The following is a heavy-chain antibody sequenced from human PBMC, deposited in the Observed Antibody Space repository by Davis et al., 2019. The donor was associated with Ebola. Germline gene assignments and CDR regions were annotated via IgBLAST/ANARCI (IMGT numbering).Heavy chain of an antibody. V-gene: IGHV1-2*06. D-gene: IGHD6-19*01. CDR2: INPYNGYT. J-gene: IGHJ4*02. Sequence: AASVKVSCKASEYPFTGYDMHWVRQAPGQGLEWLGRINPYNGYTKSPQKFQGRVTITWDTSASTAYMELNRLTSEDTATYFCARGQSGVGYASGWYRFWGQGSLITVSS. CDR1: EYPFTGYD. CDR3: ARGQSGVGYASGWYRF.